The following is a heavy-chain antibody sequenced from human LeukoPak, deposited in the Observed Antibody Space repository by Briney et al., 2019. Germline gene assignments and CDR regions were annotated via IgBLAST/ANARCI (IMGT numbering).Heavy chain of an antibody. CDR3: ARAACTGGTCNFDY. J-gene: IGHJ4*02. Sequence: ASVTVACKASGYTFTGYYIHWVRQAPGQGLEWMGWINPNGGGTNYAQKFQGRVTMTRDTSISTAYMELSRLRSDDTAVYYCARAACTGGTCNFDYWGQGTLVTVSS. V-gene: IGHV1-2*02. CDR2: INPNGGGT. D-gene: IGHD2-15*01. CDR1: GYTFTGYY.